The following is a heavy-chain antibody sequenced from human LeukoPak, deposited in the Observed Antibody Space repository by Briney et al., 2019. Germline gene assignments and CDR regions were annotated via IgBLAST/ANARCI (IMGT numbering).Heavy chain of an antibody. CDR1: GFTFSSYG. CDR3: AKDGYYYGSGSYPQYYFDY. D-gene: IGHD3-10*01. J-gene: IGHJ4*02. V-gene: IGHV3-30*02. Sequence: PGGSLRLSCAASGFTFSSYGMHWVRQAPGKGLEWVAFIRYDGSNKYYADSVKGRFTISRDNSKNTLYLQMNSLRAEDMAVYYCAKDGYYYGSGSYPQYYFDYWGQGTLVTVSS. CDR2: IRYDGSNK.